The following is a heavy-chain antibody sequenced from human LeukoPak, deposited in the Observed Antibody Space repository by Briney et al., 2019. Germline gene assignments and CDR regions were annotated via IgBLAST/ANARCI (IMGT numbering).Heavy chain of an antibody. CDR2: INPNSGGT. V-gene: IGHV1-2*02. J-gene: IGHJ4*02. Sequence: ASVKVSCKASGYTFTGYYMHWVRQAPGQGLEGMGWINPNSGGTNYAQKFQGRVTMTRDTSISTAYMELSRRRSDDTAVYYCARERIAAAATSADYWGQGTLVTVSS. CDR3: ARERIAAAATSADY. D-gene: IGHD6-13*01. CDR1: GYTFTGYY.